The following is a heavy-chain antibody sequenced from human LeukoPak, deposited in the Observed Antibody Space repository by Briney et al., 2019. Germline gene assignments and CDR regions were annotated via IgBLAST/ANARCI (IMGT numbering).Heavy chain of an antibody. V-gene: IGHV1-2*02. J-gene: IGHJ4*02. CDR3: ARTGALYYLDY. CDR1: GYTFTAFD. CDR2: INPNSGVT. D-gene: IGHD3-10*01. Sequence: GASVKVSCKASGYTFTAFDMHWVRQAPGQGLEWMGWINPNSGVTNYAQKFQGRVTMTRDTSISTAYMEVSSLRSDDTAVYYCARTGALYYLDYWGQGTLVTVSS.